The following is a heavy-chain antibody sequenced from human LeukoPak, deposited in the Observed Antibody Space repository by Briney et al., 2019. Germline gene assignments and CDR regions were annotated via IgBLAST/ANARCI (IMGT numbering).Heavy chain of an antibody. V-gene: IGHV3-48*01. J-gene: IGHJ4*02. Sequence: GGSLRLSCAGSGFTFSTYSMSWVRQAPGKGLEWISYISTTSGTIYYADSVRGRFTISRDNAKNSLYLQMNSLRAEDTAVYYCARSTGGDYWGQGTLVTVSS. CDR3: ARSTGGDY. CDR2: ISTTSGTI. CDR1: GFTFSTYS. D-gene: IGHD2-8*02.